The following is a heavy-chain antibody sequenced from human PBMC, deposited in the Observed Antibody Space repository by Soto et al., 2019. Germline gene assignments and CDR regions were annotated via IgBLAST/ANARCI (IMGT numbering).Heavy chain of an antibody. CDR2: LHSGGDT. J-gene: IGHJ6*02. CDR3: ARDGPYYYASRMDV. V-gene: IGHV3-53*04. D-gene: IGHD3-10*01. Sequence: EVQLVESGGGLVQPGGSLRLSCVASGIPVSSNYMTWFRQAPGKGLEWVSVLHSGGDTYYANSVKGRFPISRHDSTHTLYLQMNSLTPEDTAVYYCARDGPYYYASRMDVWGQGTTVTVSS. CDR1: GIPVSSNY.